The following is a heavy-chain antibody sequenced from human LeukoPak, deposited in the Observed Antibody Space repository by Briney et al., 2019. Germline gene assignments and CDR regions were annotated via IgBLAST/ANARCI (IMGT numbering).Heavy chain of an antibody. J-gene: IGHJ3*02. D-gene: IGHD3-3*01. CDR2: ISAYNGNT. CDR3: ASSVGYYLSHSHAFDI. Sequence: EASVKVSCKASGYTFTSYGISWVRQAPGQGLEWMGWISAYNGNTNYAQKLQGRVTMTTDTSTSTAYMELRSLRSDDTAVYYCASSVGYYLSHSHAFDIWGQGTMVTVSS. V-gene: IGHV1-18*01. CDR1: GYTFTSYG.